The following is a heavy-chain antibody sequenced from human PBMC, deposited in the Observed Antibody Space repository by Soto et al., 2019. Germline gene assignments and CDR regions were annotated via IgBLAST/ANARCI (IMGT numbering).Heavy chain of an antibody. CDR3: ATPPVSYGSSY. CDR2: ISNSGSTI. J-gene: IGHJ4*02. V-gene: IGHV3-48*03. D-gene: IGHD5-18*01. Sequence: PGGSLRLSCAASGFTFSSYEMNWVRQAPGKGLEWISYISNSGSTIYYTDSVKGRFTISRDNAKNSLYLQMNSLRAEDTAVYYCATPPVSYGSSYWGQGTLVTVSS. CDR1: GFTFSSYE.